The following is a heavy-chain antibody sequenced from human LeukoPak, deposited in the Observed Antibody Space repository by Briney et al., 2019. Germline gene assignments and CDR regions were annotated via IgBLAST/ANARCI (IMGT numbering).Heavy chain of an antibody. D-gene: IGHD3-10*01. CDR1: GYTFTNYY. Sequence: ASVTVSYKASGYTFTNYYMHWVRQAPGQGREWMGLINPSGGSTSYTQKFQGRVTMTRDTSTSTVYMELSSLRSEDTAVYYCARPMVRGDLGPFDYWGQGTLVTVSS. CDR2: INPSGGST. V-gene: IGHV1-46*01. CDR3: ARPMVRGDLGPFDY. J-gene: IGHJ4*02.